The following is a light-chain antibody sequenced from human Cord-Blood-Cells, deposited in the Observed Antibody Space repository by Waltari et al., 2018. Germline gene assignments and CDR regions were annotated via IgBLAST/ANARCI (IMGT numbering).Light chain of an antibody. CDR3: SSYTNSSTYV. CDR2: DVS. CDR1: SSDVGGYNY. V-gene: IGLV2-14*01. J-gene: IGLJ1*01. Sequence: QSALTQPASVSGSPGQSITISCTGTSSDVGGYNYVSWYQQHPGKAPKLMIYDVSKRPSGVSNRFSGSKSGNTASLTISGLQAEDEAEYYCSSYTNSSTYVFGTGTKVTVL.